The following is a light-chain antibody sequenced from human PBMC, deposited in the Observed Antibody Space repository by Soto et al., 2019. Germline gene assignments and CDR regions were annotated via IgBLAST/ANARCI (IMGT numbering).Light chain of an antibody. CDR1: QSVSSSY. CDR2: GAS. CDR3: QQYGSSPWT. V-gene: IGKV3-20*01. Sequence: EIVLTQSPGTLSLSPGERATLSCRASQSVSSSYLAWYQQKPGQAPRLLIYGASSRATGIPDRSNGSGSGTDFTLTISRLEPGDCSVYYCQQYGSSPWTFGQGTKVEIK. J-gene: IGKJ1*01.